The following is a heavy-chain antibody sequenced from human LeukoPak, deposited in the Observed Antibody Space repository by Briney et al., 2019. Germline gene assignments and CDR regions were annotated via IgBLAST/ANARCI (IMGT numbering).Heavy chain of an antibody. Sequence: ASVKVSCKASGYTFTSYDINWVRQATGQGLEWMGWMNPNSGNTGYAQKVQGRVNMTRNTSISTAYMELSSLRSEDTAVYYCARGREAQYYYDSSGYDYRGQGTLVTVSS. D-gene: IGHD3-22*01. J-gene: IGHJ4*02. CDR2: MNPNSGNT. CDR1: GYTFTSYD. CDR3: ARGREAQYYYDSSGYDY. V-gene: IGHV1-8*01.